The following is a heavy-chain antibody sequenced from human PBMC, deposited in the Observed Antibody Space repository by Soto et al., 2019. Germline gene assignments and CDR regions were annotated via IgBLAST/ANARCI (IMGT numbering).Heavy chain of an antibody. CDR3: ARSRYYYDSSGYYHYFDY. CDR1: GGTFSSYA. Sequence: QVQLVQSGAEVKKPGSSVKVSCKASGGTFSSYAISWVRQAPGQGLEWMGGIIPIFGTANYAQKFQGRVTITADXXTXTXXMELSSLRSEDTAVYYCARSRYYYDSSGYYHYFDYWGQGTLVTVSS. V-gene: IGHV1-69*12. CDR2: IIPIFGTA. J-gene: IGHJ4*02. D-gene: IGHD3-22*01.